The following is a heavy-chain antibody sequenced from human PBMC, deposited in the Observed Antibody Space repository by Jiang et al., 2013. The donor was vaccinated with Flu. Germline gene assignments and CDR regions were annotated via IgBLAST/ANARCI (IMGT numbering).Heavy chain of an antibody. CDR2: IYPSDSDT. CDR3: ARGPHGYAYDY. V-gene: IGHV5-51*01. D-gene: IGHD2-2*01. Sequence: EWMGIIYPSDSDTRYNPSFVGQVTISVDKSINTAYLQWSSLKASDTAMYYCARGPHGYAYDYWGQGTLVTVSS. J-gene: IGHJ4*02.